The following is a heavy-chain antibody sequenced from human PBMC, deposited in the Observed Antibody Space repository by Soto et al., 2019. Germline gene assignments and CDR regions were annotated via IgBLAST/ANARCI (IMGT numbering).Heavy chain of an antibody. CDR3: ARVLYYYDSSASQLLGGAFDI. Sequence: GASVKVSCKASGYTFTGYYMHWVRQAPGQGLEWMGWINPNSGGTNYAQKFQGWVTMTRDTSISTAYMELSRLRSDDTAVYYCARVLYYYDSSASQLLGGAFDIWGQGTMVTVSS. D-gene: IGHD3-22*01. J-gene: IGHJ3*02. CDR2: INPNSGGT. V-gene: IGHV1-2*04. CDR1: GYTFTGYY.